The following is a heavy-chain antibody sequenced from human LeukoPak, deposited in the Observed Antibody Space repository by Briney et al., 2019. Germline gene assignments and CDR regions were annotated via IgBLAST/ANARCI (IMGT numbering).Heavy chain of an antibody. V-gene: IGHV3-30*02. Sequence: GGSLRLSCAASGFTFSSYGMHWVRQAPGKGLEWVAFIGYDGSNKYYADSVKGRFTISRDNAKNSLYLQMNSLRAEDTAVYYCARALWFGETFPAYWGQGTLVTVSS. CDR3: ARALWFGETFPAY. CDR1: GFTFSSYG. CDR2: IGYDGSNK. D-gene: IGHD3-10*01. J-gene: IGHJ4*02.